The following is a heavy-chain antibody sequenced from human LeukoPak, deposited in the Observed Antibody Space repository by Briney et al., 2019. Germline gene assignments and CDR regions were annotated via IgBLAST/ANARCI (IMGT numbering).Heavy chain of an antibody. J-gene: IGHJ6*02. V-gene: IGHV3-53*01. CDR3: ARDPRYCSSTSCSTSYYYYGMDV. CDR1: GFTFSSNY. D-gene: IGHD2-2*02. CDR2: IYSGGST. Sequence: GGSLRLSCAASGFTFSSNYMSWVRQAPGKGLEWVSVIYSGGSTYYADSVKGRFTISRDNSKNTLYLQMNSLRAEDTAVYYCARDPRYCSSTSCSTSYYYYGMDVWGQGTTVTVSS.